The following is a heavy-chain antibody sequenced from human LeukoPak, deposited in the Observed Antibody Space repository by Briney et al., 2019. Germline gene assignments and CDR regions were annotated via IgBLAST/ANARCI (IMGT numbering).Heavy chain of an antibody. Sequence: SETLSLTCTVSGDSISSSNSYWGWIRQPPGKGLEWIGSIYYSGNTYYNPSLKSRVTISVDTSKNQFSLKLSSVTAADTAVYYCARAVSYYDILTGYYKRDGSEHWGQGTLVTVSS. CDR2: IYYSGNT. CDR1: GDSISSSNSY. J-gene: IGHJ4*02. CDR3: ARAVSYYDILTGYYKRDGSEH. D-gene: IGHD3-9*01. V-gene: IGHV4-39*07.